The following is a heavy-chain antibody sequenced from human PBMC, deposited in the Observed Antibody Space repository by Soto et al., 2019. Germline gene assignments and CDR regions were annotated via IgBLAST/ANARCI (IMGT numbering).Heavy chain of an antibody. CDR2: IYPGDSDT. CDR1: GYSFTSYW. V-gene: IGHV5-51*03. Sequence: EVQLVQSGAEVKKPGESLKISCKGSGYSFTSYWIGWVRQMPGKGLEWMGIIYPGDSDTRYSPSFQGQVTISADKSISTAYLQWSSLKASDTAMYYSASSSRRYCSSTSCYSTPNYYYYYMDVWGKGTTVTVSS. J-gene: IGHJ6*03. CDR3: ASSSRRYCSSTSCYSTPNYYYYYMDV. D-gene: IGHD2-2*01.